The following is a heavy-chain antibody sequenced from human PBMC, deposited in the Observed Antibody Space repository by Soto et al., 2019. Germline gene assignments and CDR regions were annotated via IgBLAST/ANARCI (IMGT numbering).Heavy chain of an antibody. CDR2: IIPIFGTA. V-gene: IGHV1-69*01. Sequence: QGQLVQSGAEVTKPGSSVKVSCKASGGTFSSYAISWVRQAPGQGLEWMGGIIPIFGTANYAQKFQGRVTITADESTSTAYMELSSLRSEDTAVYYCAREANVVQSDAFDIWGQGTMVTVSS. J-gene: IGHJ3*02. D-gene: IGHD2-15*01. CDR3: AREANVVQSDAFDI. CDR1: GGTFSSYA.